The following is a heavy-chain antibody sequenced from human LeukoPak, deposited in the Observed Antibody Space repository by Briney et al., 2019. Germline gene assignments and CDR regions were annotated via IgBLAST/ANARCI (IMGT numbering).Heavy chain of an antibody. Sequence: QPGGSLRLSCAASGFTFSSYGMHWVRQAPGKGLEWVAVIWYDGSNKYYADSVKGRFTISRDNSKNTLYLQMNSLRAEDTAVYYCARDYGDYGYYYYYYGMDVWGQGTTVTVSS. CDR2: IWYDGSNK. V-gene: IGHV3-33*01. CDR3: ARDYGDYGYYYYYYGMDV. CDR1: GFTFSSYG. D-gene: IGHD4-17*01. J-gene: IGHJ6*02.